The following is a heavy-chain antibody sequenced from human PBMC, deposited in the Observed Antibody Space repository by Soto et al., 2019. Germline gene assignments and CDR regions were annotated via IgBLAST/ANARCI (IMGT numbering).Heavy chain of an antibody. Sequence: SLRLSCAASGFTFSSYGMHWVRQAPGKGLEWVAVIWYDGSNKYYADSVKGRFTISRDNSKNTLYLQMNSLRAEDTAVYYCARARVRYFDWLLLPDYYYYGMDVWGQGTTVTVSS. CDR2: IWYDGSNK. V-gene: IGHV3-33*01. CDR3: ARARVRYFDWLLLPDYYYYGMDV. D-gene: IGHD3-9*01. CDR1: GFTFSSYG. J-gene: IGHJ6*02.